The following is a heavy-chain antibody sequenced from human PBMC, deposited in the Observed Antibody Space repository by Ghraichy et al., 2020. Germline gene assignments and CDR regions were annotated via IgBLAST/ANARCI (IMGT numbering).Heavy chain of an antibody. CDR1: GFTFSSYA. D-gene: IGHD6-19*01. V-gene: IGHV3-23*01. Sequence: GGSLRLSCAASGFTFSSYAMSWVRQAPGKGLEWVSAISGSGGSTYYADSVKGRFTISRDNSKNTLYLQMNSLRAEDTAVYYCAKDWLRPGVRSGIDYWGQGTLVTVSS. J-gene: IGHJ4*02. CDR3: AKDWLRPGVRSGIDY. CDR2: ISGSGGST.